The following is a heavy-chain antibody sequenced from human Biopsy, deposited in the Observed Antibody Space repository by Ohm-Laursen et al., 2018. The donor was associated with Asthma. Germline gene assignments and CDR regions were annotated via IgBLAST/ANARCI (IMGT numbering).Heavy chain of an antibody. J-gene: IGHJ3*02. CDR2: INAGNGNT. CDR1: GYTFISYA. CDR3: ARTYYDFLTGQVIDAFAI. V-gene: IGHV1-3*01. Sequence: GASVKVSCNASGYTFISYAIHWVRQAPGQRLEWMGWINAGNGNTKYSQKFQGRVTITRDTSASTAYMELSSLRSEDTAVYYCARTYYDFLTGQVIDAFAIWGQGTMVTVPS. D-gene: IGHD3-9*01.